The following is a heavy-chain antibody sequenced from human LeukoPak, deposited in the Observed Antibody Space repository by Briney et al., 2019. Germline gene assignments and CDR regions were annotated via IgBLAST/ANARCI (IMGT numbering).Heavy chain of an antibody. CDR2: IYHSGST. Sequence: SETLSLTCAVSGGSISSGGYSWSWIRQPPGKGLKWIGYIYHSGSTYYNPSLKSRVTISVDRSKNQFSLKLSSVTAADTAVYYCARGGGYSYGYFDYWGQGTLVTVSS. D-gene: IGHD5-18*01. CDR3: ARGGGYSYGYFDY. V-gene: IGHV4-30-2*01. J-gene: IGHJ4*02. CDR1: GGSISSGGYS.